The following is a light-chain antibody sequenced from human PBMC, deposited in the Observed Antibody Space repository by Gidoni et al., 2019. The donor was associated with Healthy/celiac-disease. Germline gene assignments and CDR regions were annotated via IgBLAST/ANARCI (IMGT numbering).Light chain of an antibody. Sequence: EIVMTQSPATLSVSPGERATLSCRASQSVRSNLAWYQQKPGQAPRLLIYGASTRATGIPARFSGRGSGTEFTLTISSLQSEDFAVYYCQQYNNWAGTFGQGTKVEIK. CDR3: QQYNNWAGT. V-gene: IGKV3-15*01. CDR1: QSVRSN. J-gene: IGKJ1*01. CDR2: GAS.